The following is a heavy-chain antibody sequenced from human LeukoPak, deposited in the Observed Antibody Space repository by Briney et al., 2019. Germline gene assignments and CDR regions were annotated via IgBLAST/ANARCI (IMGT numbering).Heavy chain of an antibody. V-gene: IGHV3-30*04. J-gene: IGHJ3*02. Sequence: WVRQAPGKGLEWVAVISYDGSNKYYADSVKGRFTISRDNSKNTLYLQMNSLRAEDTAVYYCARGGCSSASCYRAAFEIWGQGTMVTVSS. CDR3: ARGGCSSASCYRAAFEI. CDR2: ISYDGSNK. D-gene: IGHD2-2*02.